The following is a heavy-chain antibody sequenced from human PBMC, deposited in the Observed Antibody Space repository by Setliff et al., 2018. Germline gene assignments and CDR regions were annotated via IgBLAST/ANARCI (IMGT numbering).Heavy chain of an antibody. CDR3: ARVRGYSSSSRDFYYHNMEV. CDR2: VHYSGNT. CDR1: GGSITSTNYY. D-gene: IGHD6-6*01. Sequence: LSLTCTVSGGSITSTNYYWGWIRQPPGKGLEWIGNVHYSGNTYYKSSLQSRVSISADTSKSQFYLRLSSVTAADTGVYYCARVRGYSSSSRDFYYHNMEVWGKGTTVTVSS. J-gene: IGHJ6*03. V-gene: IGHV4-39*01.